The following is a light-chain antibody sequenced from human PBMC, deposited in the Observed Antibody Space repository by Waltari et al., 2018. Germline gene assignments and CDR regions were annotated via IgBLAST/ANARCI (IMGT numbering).Light chain of an antibody. J-gene: IGLJ3*02. V-gene: IGLV1-47*01. CDR1: TSHTRRNS. CDR3: LAWDDSMSGWV. CDR2: RDD. Sequence: QSVMTQPPSALGTPGQPITFPCSRSTSHTRRNSVSWYQQYQAKPPQLPIYRDDQRPSGVPDRISGSKSGTSASLAISGLRSEDEADYYCLAWDDSMSGWVFGGGTKLTVL.